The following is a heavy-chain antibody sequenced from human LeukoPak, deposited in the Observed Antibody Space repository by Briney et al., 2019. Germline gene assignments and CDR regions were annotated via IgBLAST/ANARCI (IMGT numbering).Heavy chain of an antibody. D-gene: IGHD2-2*02. Sequence: ASVKVSCKVSGYTLTELSMHWVRQAPGKGLEWMGGFDPEDGETIYAQKFQGRVTMTRDTSISTAYMELSRLRSDDTAVYYCARAPNLGYCSSTSCYTPGITLDYWGQGTLVTVSS. CDR1: GYTLTELS. CDR3: ARAPNLGYCSSTSCYTPGITLDY. V-gene: IGHV1-24*01. CDR2: FDPEDGET. J-gene: IGHJ4*02.